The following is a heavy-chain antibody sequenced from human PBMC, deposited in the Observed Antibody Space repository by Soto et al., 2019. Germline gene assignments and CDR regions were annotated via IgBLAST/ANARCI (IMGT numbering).Heavy chain of an antibody. V-gene: IGHV3-30-3*01. Sequence: QVQLVESGGGVVQPGRSLRLSCVASGFIFSTYAIHWVRQAPGKGLEWVAVISHDGSNKYYADSVKGRFTITRDNSKNTLDLQMNSLRAEDTAVYYCARDMARLRTAGIPKHWGQGTLVTVSS. D-gene: IGHD4-17*01. CDR2: ISHDGSNK. CDR3: ARDMARLRTAGIPKH. CDR1: GFIFSTYA. J-gene: IGHJ4*02.